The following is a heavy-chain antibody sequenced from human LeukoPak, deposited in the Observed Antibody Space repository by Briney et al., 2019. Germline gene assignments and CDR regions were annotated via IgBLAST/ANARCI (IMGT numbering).Heavy chain of an antibody. CDR2: IYHSGST. Sequence: PSETLSLTCAVSGGSISSGGYPWSWIRQPPGKGLEWIGYIYHSGSTYYNPSLKSRVTISVDRSKNQFSLKLSSVTAADTAVYYCARVVTGLLEGNWFDPWGQGTLVTVSS. CDR1: GGSISSGGYP. J-gene: IGHJ5*02. D-gene: IGHD2-21*02. V-gene: IGHV4-30-2*01. CDR3: ARVVTGLLEGNWFDP.